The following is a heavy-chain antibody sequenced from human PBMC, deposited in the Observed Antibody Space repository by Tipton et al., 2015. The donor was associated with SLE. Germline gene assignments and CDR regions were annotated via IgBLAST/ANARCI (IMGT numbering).Heavy chain of an antibody. CDR3: AVVPAAINSFDI. CDR1: GGTFSSYA. V-gene: IGHV1-69*05. CDR2: IIPIFGTA. Sequence: QSGAEVKKPGSSVKVSCKASGGTFSSYAISWVRQAPGQGLEWMGGIIPIFGTANYAQKFQGRVTITTDESTSTAYMELSSLRSEETAVYYCAVVPAAINSFDIWGQGTMVTVSS. J-gene: IGHJ3*02. D-gene: IGHD2-2*02.